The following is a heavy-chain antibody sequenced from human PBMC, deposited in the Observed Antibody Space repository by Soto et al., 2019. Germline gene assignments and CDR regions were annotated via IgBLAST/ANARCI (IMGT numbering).Heavy chain of an antibody. Sequence: SETLSLTCTVSGGSISSGGYYWSWIRQHPGKGLEWIGYIYYSGSTYYNPSLKSRVTISVDTSKNQFSLKLSSVTAADTAVYYCARVGYYDSSGYWVFDYWGQGTLVTVSS. V-gene: IGHV4-31*03. CDR2: IYYSGST. J-gene: IGHJ4*02. D-gene: IGHD3-22*01. CDR1: GGSISSGGYY. CDR3: ARVGYYDSSGYWVFDY.